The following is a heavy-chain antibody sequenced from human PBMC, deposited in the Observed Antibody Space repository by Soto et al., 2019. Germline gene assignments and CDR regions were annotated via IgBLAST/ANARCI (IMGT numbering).Heavy chain of an antibody. V-gene: IGHV4-31*03. CDR2: ISSSGGP. J-gene: IGHJ5*02. Sequence: QVKLQESGPGLVKPSQTLSLTCTVSGDSMSSGGYFWVWIRQHPGKGLEWIGHISSSGGPNPNPSLTSRVSMSVDTSNNQFSLKLTSVTVADTAVYYCARGGGYTASGGNSGFWFDPWGQGTLVTVSS. D-gene: IGHD5-18*01. CDR1: GDSMSSGGYF. CDR3: ARGGGYTASGGNSGFWFDP.